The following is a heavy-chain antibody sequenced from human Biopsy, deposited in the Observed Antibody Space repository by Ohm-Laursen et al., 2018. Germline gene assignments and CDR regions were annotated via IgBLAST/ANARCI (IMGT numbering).Heavy chain of an antibody. CDR2: VYNGGNT. CDR1: GGSIISYY. CDR3: ARTPRDSFWSGSYKRGLWFDP. D-gene: IGHD3-3*01. Sequence: PSDTLSLTCSVSGGSIISYYWTWIRQPPGKGLEWIGHVYNGGNTNYNPSLKSRVTISKDTSKNQFSLQVNSVTAADTAVYYCARTPRDSFWSGSYKRGLWFDPWGQGTLVIVSS. V-gene: IGHV4-59*07. J-gene: IGHJ5*02.